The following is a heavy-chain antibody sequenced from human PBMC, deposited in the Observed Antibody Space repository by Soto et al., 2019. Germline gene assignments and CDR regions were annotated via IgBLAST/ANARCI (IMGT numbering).Heavy chain of an antibody. V-gene: IGHV3-9*01. CDR2: ISWNSGSI. CDR1: GFTFDDYA. CDR3: ARASRSSSWSKNKNYFDY. D-gene: IGHD6-13*01. J-gene: IGHJ4*02. Sequence: EVQLVESGGGLVQPGRSLRLSCAASGFTFDDYAMHWVRQAPGKGLEWVSGISWNSGSIGYADSVKGRFTISRDNAKNSLYLQMNSVRAEDTALYYCARASRSSSWSKNKNYFDYWGQGTLVTVSS.